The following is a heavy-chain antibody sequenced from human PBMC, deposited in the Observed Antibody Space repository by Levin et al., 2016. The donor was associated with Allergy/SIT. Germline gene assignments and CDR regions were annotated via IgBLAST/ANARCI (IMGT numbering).Heavy chain of an antibody. Sequence: SETLSLTCAVSGGSISSSNWWSWVRQPPGKGLEWIGSIYYSGSTYYNPSLKSRVTISVDTSKNQFSLKLSSVTAADTAVYYCARPSKGLFGVVIYGFDYWGQGTLVTVSS. D-gene: IGHD3-3*01. CDR3: ARPSKGLFGVVIYGFDY. V-gene: IGHV4-39*01. CDR2: IYYSGST. J-gene: IGHJ4*02. CDR1: GGSISSSNW.